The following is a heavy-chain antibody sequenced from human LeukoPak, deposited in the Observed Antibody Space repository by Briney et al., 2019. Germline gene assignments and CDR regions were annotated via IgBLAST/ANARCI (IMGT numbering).Heavy chain of an antibody. D-gene: IGHD6-13*01. CDR3: AQIAAAGLTLDY. V-gene: IGHV3-30*03. CDR2: ISYDGSNK. Sequence: GGSLRLSCAASGFTFSSYGMHWVRQAPGKRLEWGADISYDGSNKYYADSVKGRFTISRDNSKNTLYLQMNSLRAEDTAVYYCAQIAAAGLTLDYWGQGTLVTVSS. J-gene: IGHJ4*02. CDR1: GFTFSSYG.